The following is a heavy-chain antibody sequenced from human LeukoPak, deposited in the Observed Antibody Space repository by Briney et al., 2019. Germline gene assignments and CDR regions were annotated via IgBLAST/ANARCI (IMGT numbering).Heavy chain of an antibody. J-gene: IGHJ4*02. CDR3: AREPTNTPGRPLDS. CDR1: GGSLKTYY. D-gene: IGHD2-2*02. CDR2: VSTTGRY. Sequence: SETLSLTCSVSGGSLKTYYRTWIRQPAGKGLEWIGRVSTTGRYNYKPFFMSRVTMSVDISNNQVSLSLTSVTAADTAVYYCAREPTNTPGRPLDSWGQGILVTVSS. V-gene: IGHV4-4*07.